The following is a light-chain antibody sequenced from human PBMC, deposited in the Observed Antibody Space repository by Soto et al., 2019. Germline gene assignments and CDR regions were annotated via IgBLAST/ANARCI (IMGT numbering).Light chain of an antibody. J-gene: IGKJ3*01. V-gene: IGKV3-20*01. CDR1: QSVSNNY. CDR2: GAS. Sequence: EIVLTQSPGTLSLSSGERATLSCRASQSVSNNYLAWYQQKPGQAPRLLIYGASSRATGIPDRFSGSGSGTDFTLTISRLEPEDFAVYYCQQYGSSPRVTFGPGTKVDIK. CDR3: QQYGSSPRVT.